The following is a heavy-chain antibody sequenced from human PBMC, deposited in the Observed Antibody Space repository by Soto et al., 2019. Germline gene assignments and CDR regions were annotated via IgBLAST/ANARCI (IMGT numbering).Heavy chain of an antibody. CDR2: INPNSGGT. D-gene: IGHD6-13*01. V-gene: IGHV1-2*02. J-gene: IGHJ4*02. CDR1: GYTFTGYY. CDR3: ARLTSSSWYYFDY. Sequence: ALVKVSCKAAGYTFTGYYMDWGRQAHGQGLEWMGWINPNSGGTNYAQKFQGRVTISADKSISTAYLQCSSLKASDTAMYYCARLTSSSWYYFDYWGQGTLVTVSS.